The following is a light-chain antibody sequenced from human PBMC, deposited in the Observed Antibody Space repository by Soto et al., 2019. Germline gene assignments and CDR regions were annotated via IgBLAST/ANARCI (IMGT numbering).Light chain of an antibody. Sequence: QSALTQPASVSGSPGQSITISCTGTSSDIGSYTLVSWYQQHPGKAPKLMTYEVNERPSGVSNRFSGSKSGNTASLTISGLQAEDEAGYYCCSFAGSTTPYVFGTGTKLTVL. CDR1: SSDIGSYTL. CDR2: EVN. V-gene: IGLV2-23*02. J-gene: IGLJ1*01. CDR3: CSFAGSTTPYV.